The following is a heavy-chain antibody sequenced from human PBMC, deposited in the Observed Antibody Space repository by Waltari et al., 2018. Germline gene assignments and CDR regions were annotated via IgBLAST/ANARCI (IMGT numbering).Heavy chain of an antibody. J-gene: IGHJ4*02. V-gene: IGHV3-66*02. Sequence: EVDLVESGGGLVHPGGSLRLPCAASGFTVSTNHMTWVRQVPGRGLEWVSIIYPAGSTYNADSVEGRFTISRDVSKNMVHLQMNSLRPEDTAIYYCARARDEQTAMVYFDHWGQGTLVSVSS. CDR3: ARARDEQTAMVYFDH. D-gene: IGHD5-18*01. CDR2: IYPAGST. CDR1: GFTVSTNH.